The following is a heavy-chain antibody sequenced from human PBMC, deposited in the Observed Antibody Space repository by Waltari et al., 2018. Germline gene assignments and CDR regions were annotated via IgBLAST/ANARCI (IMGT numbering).Heavy chain of an antibody. CDR3: ARTIAAAGTEGYYYGMDV. CDR1: GFTFSSYE. Sequence: EVQLVESGGGLVQPGGSLRLSCAASGFTFSSYEMNWVRQAPGKGLEWVSYISSSGSTIYYADAGKGRFTISRDNAKNSLYLQMNSLRAEDTAVYYCARTIAAAGTEGYYYGMDVWGQGTTVTVSS. J-gene: IGHJ6*02. V-gene: IGHV3-48*03. CDR2: ISSSGSTI. D-gene: IGHD6-13*01.